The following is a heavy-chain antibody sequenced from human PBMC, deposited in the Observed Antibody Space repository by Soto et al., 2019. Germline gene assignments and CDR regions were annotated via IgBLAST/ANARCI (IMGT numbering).Heavy chain of an antibody. CDR1: VGTISSYT. Sequence: ASVKVSCKASVGTISSYTISWVRQAPGQGLEWMGRIIPILGIANYAQKFQGRVTMTEDTSTDTAYMELSSLRSEDTAMYYCATSEPATMNLDYWGQGTLVTVSS. V-gene: IGHV1-69*02. J-gene: IGHJ4*02. CDR2: IIPILGIA. D-gene: IGHD2-2*01. CDR3: ATSEPATMNLDY.